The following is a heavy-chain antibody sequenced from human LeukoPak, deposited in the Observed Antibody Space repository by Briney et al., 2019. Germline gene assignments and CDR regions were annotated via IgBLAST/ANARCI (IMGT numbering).Heavy chain of an antibody. J-gene: IGHJ3*02. V-gene: IGHV3-66*02. Sequence: GGSLRLSCAASGFIVNSNYMNWVRQAPGKGLEWVSVLYSDDTTYYADSVKGRFTISRDNSKNTLYLQMNNLRAEDTAVYYCARDLSGYDEKFAFDIWGQGTMVTVSS. CDR3: ARDLSGYDEKFAFDI. CDR2: LYSDDTT. CDR1: GFIVNSNY. D-gene: IGHD5-12*01.